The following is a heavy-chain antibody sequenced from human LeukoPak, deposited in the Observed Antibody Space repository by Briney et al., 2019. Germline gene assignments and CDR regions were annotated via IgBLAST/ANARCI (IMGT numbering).Heavy chain of an antibody. CDR1: GCTFTGYY. D-gene: IGHD5-24*01. Sequence: ASVKVSCKASGCTFTGYYMHWVRQAPGQGLEWMGWINPNSGGTNYAQKFQDRVTMTRDTSISTAYMELSRLRSDDTAVYYCARDPTGEMATIWDYWGQGTLVTVSS. CDR2: INPNSGGT. CDR3: ARDPTGEMATIWDY. J-gene: IGHJ4*02. V-gene: IGHV1-2*02.